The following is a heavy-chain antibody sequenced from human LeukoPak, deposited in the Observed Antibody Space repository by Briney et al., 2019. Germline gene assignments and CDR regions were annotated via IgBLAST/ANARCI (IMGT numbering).Heavy chain of an antibody. D-gene: IGHD6-6*01. CDR2: TYPGDSVT. CDR1: GYSFTSYW. V-gene: IGHV5-51*01. CDR3: ARSKGEQLVPKHYYYYYGMDV. Sequence: GESLKISGKGFGYSFTSYWMGGVGQWPGKGLEWMGKTYPGDSVTRYSPSFQGQVTISADKSISTAYLQWSSLKASDTAMYYCARSKGEQLVPKHYYYYYGMDVWGQGTTVTVSS. J-gene: IGHJ6*02.